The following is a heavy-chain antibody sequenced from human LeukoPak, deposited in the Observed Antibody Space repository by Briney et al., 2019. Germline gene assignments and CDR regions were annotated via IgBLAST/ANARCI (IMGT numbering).Heavy chain of an antibody. J-gene: IGHJ4*02. CDR1: GFTFSSCA. CDR2: ISYDGSSK. CDR3: ARDTYYYASGSRGTSEY. Sequence: SGGSLRLSCAASGFTFSSCAMHWVRQAPGKGLEWVAVISYDGSSKYYADSVKGRFTISRDNLKNTLYLQMNSLRPEDTAVYYCARDTYYYASGSRGTSEYWGQGTLVTVSS. D-gene: IGHD3-10*01. V-gene: IGHV3-30-3*01.